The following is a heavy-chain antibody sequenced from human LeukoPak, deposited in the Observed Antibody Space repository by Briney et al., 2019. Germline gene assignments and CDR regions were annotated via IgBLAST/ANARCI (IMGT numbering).Heavy chain of an antibody. Sequence: SGGSLRLSCEASGFTFSSYDMHWVRQATGKGLEWVSAIGTAGDTYYPGSVKGRFTISRENAKNSLYLQMNSLRAGDTAVYYCARGYLAYYGMDVWGQGTTVTVSS. CDR1: GFTFSSYD. V-gene: IGHV3-13*01. CDR2: IGTAGDT. D-gene: IGHD5-18*01. J-gene: IGHJ6*02. CDR3: ARGYLAYYGMDV.